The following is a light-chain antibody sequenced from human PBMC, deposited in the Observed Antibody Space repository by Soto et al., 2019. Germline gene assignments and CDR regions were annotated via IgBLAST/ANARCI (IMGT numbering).Light chain of an antibody. CDR3: QQYGSSSWT. CDR2: GAS. V-gene: IGKV3-15*01. J-gene: IGKJ1*01. Sequence: EIVMTQSPATLSVSPGETATLSCRASQSVSNNVAWYQQKPGQAPRLLILGASTRATGIPARFSGSGSGTEFTLSISSLQSEDFAVYYCQQYGSSSWTFGQGTKVDIK. CDR1: QSVSNN.